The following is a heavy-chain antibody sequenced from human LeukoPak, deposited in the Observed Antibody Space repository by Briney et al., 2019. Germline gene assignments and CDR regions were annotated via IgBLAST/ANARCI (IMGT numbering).Heavy chain of an antibody. J-gene: IGHJ4*02. V-gene: IGHV2-5*02. CDR2: IYWDDDK. CDR3: AHLGYCSGGSCYPGGVFDY. Sequence: ESGPTLVNPTQTLTLTCTFSGFSLSTSGVGVGWIRQPPGKALEWLALIYWDDDKRYSPSLKSRLTITKDTSKNQVVLTMTNMDPVDTATYYCAHLGYCSGGSCYPGGVFDYWGQGTLVTVSS. CDR1: GFSLSTSGVG. D-gene: IGHD2-15*01.